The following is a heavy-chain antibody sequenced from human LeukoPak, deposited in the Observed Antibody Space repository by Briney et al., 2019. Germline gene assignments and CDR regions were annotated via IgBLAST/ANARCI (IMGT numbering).Heavy chain of an antibody. D-gene: IGHD2-15*01. CDR2: ISSRSTTI. J-gene: IGHJ4*02. CDR1: GFDFSNSF. Sequence: PGGSLRLSCTASGFDFSNSFMTWVRQAPGKGLEWISYISSRSTTIYYADSVKGLFTISRDNDKNTVYLQMNNMRVDDTAVFSCGKGSLAVPATPLDFWGQGTLVTVSS. V-gene: IGHV3-48*04. CDR3: GKGSLAVPATPLDF.